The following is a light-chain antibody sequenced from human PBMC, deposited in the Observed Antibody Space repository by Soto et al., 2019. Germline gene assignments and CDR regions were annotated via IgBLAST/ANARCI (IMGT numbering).Light chain of an antibody. J-gene: IGKJ1*01. Sequence: DIQMTQSPSTLSASVGDRVTITCRASQSISSWLAWDQQKPGKAPKLLIYDASSLESGVPSRFSGSGSGTEFTLTISSLQPDDFATYYCQQYNSWWTFGQGTKVEIK. CDR1: QSISSW. CDR2: DAS. V-gene: IGKV1-5*01. CDR3: QQYNSWWT.